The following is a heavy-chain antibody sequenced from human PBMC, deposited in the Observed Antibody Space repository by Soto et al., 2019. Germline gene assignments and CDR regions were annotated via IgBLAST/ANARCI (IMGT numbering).Heavy chain of an antibody. CDR1: GGSISSSSYY. CDR3: ARLRYFDWSRHYYYYYGMDV. Sequence: SETLSLTCTVSGGSISSSSYYWGWIRQPPGKGLEWIGSIYYSGSTYSNPSLKSRVTISVDTSKNQFSLKLSSVTAADTAVYYCARLRYFDWSRHYYYYYGMDVWGQGTTVTVSS. J-gene: IGHJ6*02. CDR2: IYYSGST. V-gene: IGHV4-39*01. D-gene: IGHD3-9*01.